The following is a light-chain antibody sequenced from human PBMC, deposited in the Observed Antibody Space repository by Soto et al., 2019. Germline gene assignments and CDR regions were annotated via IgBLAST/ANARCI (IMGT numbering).Light chain of an antibody. V-gene: IGKV1-27*01. CDR1: QGISNY. CDR3: QKDNNCPRT. CDR2: AAS. Sequence: DIQMTQSPSSLSASVGDRATITCRASQGISNYLAWYQQKPGKVPKLLIYAASTLQSGVPSRFSGSGSGTGFTLTIRSQQPEDVATYYCQKDNNCPRTFGQGTKVEIK. J-gene: IGKJ1*01.